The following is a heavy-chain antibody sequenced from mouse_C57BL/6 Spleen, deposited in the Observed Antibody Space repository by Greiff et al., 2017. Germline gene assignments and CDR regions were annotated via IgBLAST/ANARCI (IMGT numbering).Heavy chain of an antibody. D-gene: IGHD1-1*01. CDR3: ARGYYYGSSYVDWYFDV. V-gene: IGHV1-64*01. Sequence: VQLQQPGAELVKPGASVKLSCTASGYTFTSYWMHWVQQRPGQGLEWIGMIHPNSGSTNYNEKFKSKATLTVDKSSSTAYMQLSSLTSEDSAVYYCARGYYYGSSYVDWYFDVWGTGTSVTVSS. CDR2: IHPNSGST. CDR1: GYTFTSYW. J-gene: IGHJ1*03.